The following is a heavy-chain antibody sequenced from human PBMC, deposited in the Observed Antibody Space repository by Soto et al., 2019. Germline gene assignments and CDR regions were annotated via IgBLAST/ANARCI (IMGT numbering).Heavy chain of an antibody. J-gene: IGHJ6*03. CDR1: GGSISSGGYY. V-gene: IGHV4-31*03. CDR2: IYYSGST. CDR3: ARCLLGYCSSTSCPSTHYYYYMDV. D-gene: IGHD2-2*01. Sequence: SETLSLTCTVSGGSISSGGYYWSWIRQHPGKGLEWIGYIYYSGSTYYNPSLKSRVTISVDTSKNQFSLKLSSVTAADTAVYYCARCLLGYCSSTSCPSTHYYYYMDVWGKGTTVTVSS.